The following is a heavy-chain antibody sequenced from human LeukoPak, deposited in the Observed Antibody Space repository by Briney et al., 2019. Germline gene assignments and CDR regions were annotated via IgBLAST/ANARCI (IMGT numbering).Heavy chain of an antibody. CDR3: ARTATHDYGVQLSPFDY. CDR2: IYYSGST. CDR1: GGSISSSSYY. J-gene: IGHJ4*02. D-gene: IGHD4-17*01. Sequence: SETLSLTCTVSGGSISSSSYYWGWIRQPPGKGLEWIGSIYYSGSTYYNPSLKSRVTISVDTSKNQFSLKLSSVTAADTAVYYCARTATHDYGVQLSPFDYWGQGTLVTVSS. V-gene: IGHV4-39*01.